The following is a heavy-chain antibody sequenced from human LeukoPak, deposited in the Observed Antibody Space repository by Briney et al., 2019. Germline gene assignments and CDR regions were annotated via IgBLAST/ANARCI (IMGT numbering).Heavy chain of an antibody. CDR1: GFTFSSYG. CDR2: ISYDGSNR. Sequence: SGRSLRLSCVASGFTFSSYGMHWARQAPGKGLEWEAFISYDGSNRYYVDSVKGRFTISRDNSKNTLYLQMNSLRPEDTAVYYCAKVRGPGEVSGWYYFDSWGQGTLVTVSS. J-gene: IGHJ4*02. V-gene: IGHV3-30*18. CDR3: AKVRGPGEVSGWYYFDS. D-gene: IGHD6-19*01.